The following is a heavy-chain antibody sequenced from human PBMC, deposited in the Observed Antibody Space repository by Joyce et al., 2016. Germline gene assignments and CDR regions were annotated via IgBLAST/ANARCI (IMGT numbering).Heavy chain of an antibody. Sequence: EVQLVESGGGLVQPRGSLLLSCAASGFTFSSYCRYWVRKAPGKGLVWVLRINRNGSSTTYADSVKGRFTISRDNAKNTLYLQMNSLRAEDTAVYYCAILRRWSGPSDCWGQGTLVTVSS. CDR3: AILRRWSGPSDC. CDR1: GFTFSSYC. J-gene: IGHJ4*02. CDR2: INRNGSST. V-gene: IGHV3-74*03. D-gene: IGHD4-23*01.